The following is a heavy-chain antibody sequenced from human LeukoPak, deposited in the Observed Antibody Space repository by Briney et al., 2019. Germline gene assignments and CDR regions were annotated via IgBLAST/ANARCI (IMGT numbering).Heavy chain of an antibody. Sequence: GGSLRLSCAASGFTFTNYAMSWVRQAPGKGLEWVSAISVTGGSTYYADSVKGRFTISRDNSKNTLYLQINSLSADDTAVYYCAKGGNSGTYQFDYWGQGSLVTVSS. CDR3: AKGGNSGTYQFDY. CDR2: ISVTGGST. V-gene: IGHV3-23*01. D-gene: IGHD1-26*01. J-gene: IGHJ4*02. CDR1: GFTFTNYA.